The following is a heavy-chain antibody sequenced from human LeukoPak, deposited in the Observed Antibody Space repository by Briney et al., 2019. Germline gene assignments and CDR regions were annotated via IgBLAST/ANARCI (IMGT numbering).Heavy chain of an antibody. V-gene: IGHV4-59*08. D-gene: IGHD6-13*01. J-gene: IGHJ5*02. CDR3: ARRLYSSSWYWSDP. CDR1: GGSISSYY. CDR2: IYYSGST. Sequence: PSETLSLTCTVSGGSISSYYWSWIRQPPGKGLEWIGYIYYSGSTNYNPSLKSRVTISVDTSKNQFSLKLSSVTAADTAVYYCARRLYSSSWYWSDPWGQGTLVTVSS.